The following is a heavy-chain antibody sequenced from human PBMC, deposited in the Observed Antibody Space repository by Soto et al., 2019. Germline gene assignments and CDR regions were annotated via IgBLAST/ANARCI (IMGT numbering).Heavy chain of an antibody. V-gene: IGHV4-34*01. D-gene: IGHD3-16*01. J-gene: IGHJ4*02. CDR3: QGGDF. Sequence: PSETLSLTCAVSGGSFRGYFWSWIRQSPAKGLEWIGEINDSGNTYYNPSFKSRLTISVDTSTSQISLRLTSVNAADSAVYYCQGGDFWGQGTRVTVSS. CDR2: INDSGNT. CDR1: GGSFRGYF.